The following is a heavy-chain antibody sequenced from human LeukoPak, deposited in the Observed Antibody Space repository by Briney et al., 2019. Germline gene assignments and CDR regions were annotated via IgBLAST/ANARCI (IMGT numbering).Heavy chain of an antibody. CDR1: GFTFSSYS. Sequence: GSLRLSCAASGFTFSSYSMNWVRQAPGKGLGWVSSISSSSSYIYYADSVKGRFTISRDNAKNSLYLQMNSLRAEDTAVYYCARDLIQPPFDYWGQGTLVTVSS. J-gene: IGHJ4*02. V-gene: IGHV3-21*01. CDR3: ARDLIQPPFDY. D-gene: IGHD5-18*01. CDR2: ISSSSSYI.